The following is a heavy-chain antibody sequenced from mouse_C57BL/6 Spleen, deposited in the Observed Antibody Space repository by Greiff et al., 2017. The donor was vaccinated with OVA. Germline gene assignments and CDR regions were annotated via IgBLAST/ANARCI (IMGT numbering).Heavy chain of an antibody. D-gene: IGHD2-3*01. Sequence: EVQLQESGGGLVQPKGSLKLSCAASGFSFNTYAMNWVRQAPGKGLEWVARIRSKSNNYATYYADSVKDRFTISRDDSESMLYLQMNNLKTEDTAMYYCVRLDDGYYDYFDYWGQGTTLTVSS. CDR3: VRLDDGYYDYFDY. V-gene: IGHV10-1*01. J-gene: IGHJ2*01. CDR2: IRSKSNNYAT. CDR1: GFSFNTYA.